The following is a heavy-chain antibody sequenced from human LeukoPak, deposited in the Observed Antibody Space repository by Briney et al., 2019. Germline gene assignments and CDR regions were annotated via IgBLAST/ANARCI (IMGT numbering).Heavy chain of an antibody. V-gene: IGHV4-34*01. J-gene: IGHJ4*02. CDR2: INHSGST. D-gene: IGHD3-3*01. CDR1: GFTFSDYY. Sequence: PGGSLRLSCAASGFTFSDYYMSWIRQPPGKGLEWIGEINHSGSTNYNPSLKSRVTISVDTSKNQFSLKLSSVTAADTAVYYCARHSTFFGVVIIKGRVRGPFDYWGQGTLVTVSS. CDR3: ARHSTFFGVVIIKGRVRGPFDY.